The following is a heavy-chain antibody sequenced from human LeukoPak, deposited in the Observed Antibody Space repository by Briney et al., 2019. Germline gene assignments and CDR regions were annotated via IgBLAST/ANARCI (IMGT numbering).Heavy chain of an antibody. CDR1: GFTVSSTY. V-gene: IGHV3-53*01. Sequence: GGSLRLSCAASGFTVSSTYMGWVRQAPGKGLEWVSVIYSGGNIYYIESVKGRFTISRDTSKNTLYLQMNSLRAEDTAVYFCAKGSSDFDYWGQGTLVTVSS. CDR3: AKGSSDFDY. CDR2: IYSGGNI. J-gene: IGHJ4*02.